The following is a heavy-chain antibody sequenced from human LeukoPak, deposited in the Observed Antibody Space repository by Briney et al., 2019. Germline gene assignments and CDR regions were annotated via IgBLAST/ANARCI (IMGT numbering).Heavy chain of an antibody. CDR2: IYPGDSDT. CDR3: ARHPITMVRGVISPDYYYGMDV. Sequence: GESLKISCKGSGYSFTSYWIGWVRQMPGKGLEWMGIIYPGDSDTRYSPSFQGQVTISVDKSISTAYLQWSSLKASDTAMYYCARHPITMVRGVISPDYYYGMDVWGQGTTVTVSS. CDR1: GYSFTSYW. V-gene: IGHV5-51*01. D-gene: IGHD3-10*01. J-gene: IGHJ6*02.